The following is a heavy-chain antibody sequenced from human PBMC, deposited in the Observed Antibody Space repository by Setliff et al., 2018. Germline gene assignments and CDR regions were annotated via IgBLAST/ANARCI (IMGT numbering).Heavy chain of an antibody. D-gene: IGHD4-17*01. CDR2: IYYSGNSNYDT. V-gene: IGHV4-59*01. CDR3: ARAVVGYGDLYYFDC. CDR1: GGSINSYY. J-gene: IGHJ4*02. Sequence: SETLSLTCIVSGGSINSYYWNWIRQPPGKGLEWIGYIYYSGNSNYDTNYNPSLKSRVTILSDTPKNQFSLILSSVTAADTAFYYCARAVVGYGDLYYFDCWGQGTLVTVSS.